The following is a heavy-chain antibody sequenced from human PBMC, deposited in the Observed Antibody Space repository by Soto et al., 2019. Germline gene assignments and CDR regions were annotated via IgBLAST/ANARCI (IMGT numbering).Heavy chain of an antibody. V-gene: IGHV4-39*01. CDR1: GGSISNNNYH. CDR2: IYYRGNT. Sequence: PSETLSLTCSVSGGSISNNNYHWGWIRQPPGKGLEWMGSIYYRGNTYYNPSLRSRITISVDTSRNQFSLALSSVTAADTAEYFCARLRGGCPADFWGQGTLVTVSS. J-gene: IGHJ4*02. CDR3: ARLRGGCPADF. D-gene: IGHD3-16*01.